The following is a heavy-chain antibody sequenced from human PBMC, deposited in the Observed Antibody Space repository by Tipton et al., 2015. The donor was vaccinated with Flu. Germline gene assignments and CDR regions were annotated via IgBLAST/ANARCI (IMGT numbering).Heavy chain of an antibody. CDR3: AAAKSHYGDNVGWFDP. V-gene: IGHV4-39*07. CDR2: ISYGETT. D-gene: IGHD4-17*01. Sequence: TLSLTCTVSGGSMTPYYWAWLRQPPGKGLEWIASISYGETTDYKPSLKSRVTISIDTSRNQFSLRLTSVTAADTAIYYCAAAKSHYGDNVGWFDPWGQGTLVTVSS. J-gene: IGHJ5*02. CDR1: GGSMTPYY.